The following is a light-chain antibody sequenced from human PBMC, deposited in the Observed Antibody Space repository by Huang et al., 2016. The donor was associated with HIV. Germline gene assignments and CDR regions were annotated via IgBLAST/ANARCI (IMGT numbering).Light chain of an antibody. J-gene: IGKJ3*01. Sequence: EIVMTQSPATLSLSPGQGATLSCRASQSVSINLARYQQKAGQAPRLLIYDASTRATGIPARFRGSGSGTEFTLTINSLQSEDFAVYFCQQYNDWPITFGPGTTVDIK. CDR2: DAS. CDR3: QQYNDWPIT. V-gene: IGKV3-15*01. CDR1: QSVSIN.